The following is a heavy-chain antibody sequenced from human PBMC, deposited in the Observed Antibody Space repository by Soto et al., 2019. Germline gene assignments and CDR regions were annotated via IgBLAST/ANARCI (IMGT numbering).Heavy chain of an antibody. V-gene: IGHV5-51*01. CDR1: GYSFSSYW. D-gene: IGHD5-18*01. CDR3: ARLHVDTTMVKSHNYGMDV. Sequence: PGESLKISCKGSGYSFSSYWLGWVRQMPGKGLEWMGIIYPGDSDTRYSPSFQGQVTISADKSISTAYLQWSSLKASDTAMYYCARLHVDTTMVKSHNYGMDVWGQGTTVTVSS. CDR2: IYPGDSDT. J-gene: IGHJ6*02.